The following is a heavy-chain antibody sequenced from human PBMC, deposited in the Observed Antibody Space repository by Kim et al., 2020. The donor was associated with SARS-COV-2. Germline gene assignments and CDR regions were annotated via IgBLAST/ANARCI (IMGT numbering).Heavy chain of an antibody. J-gene: IGHJ5*02. V-gene: IGHV5-51*01. D-gene: IGHD2-15*01. CDR3: ASAVAATIWFDP. Sequence: RYRPSFQGKVTISADKSISTAYLQWSSLKASDTAMYYCASAVAATIWFDPWGQGTLVTVSS.